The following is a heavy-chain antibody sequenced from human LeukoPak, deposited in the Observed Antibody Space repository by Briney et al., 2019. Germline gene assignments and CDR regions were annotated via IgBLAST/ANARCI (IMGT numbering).Heavy chain of an antibody. Sequence: SQTLSLTCAISGDSVSSTSAAWNWLRQAPARGLEWLGRAYYRSKWSIEYAPSVESRITINPDASKNQFYLQLISVTPEDTAMYYCAGGFVGGGWHAYWGQGTLVTVSS. CDR2: AYYRSKWSI. V-gene: IGHV6-1*01. D-gene: IGHD3-16*01. J-gene: IGHJ4*02. CDR1: GDSVSSTSAA. CDR3: AGGFVGGGWHAY.